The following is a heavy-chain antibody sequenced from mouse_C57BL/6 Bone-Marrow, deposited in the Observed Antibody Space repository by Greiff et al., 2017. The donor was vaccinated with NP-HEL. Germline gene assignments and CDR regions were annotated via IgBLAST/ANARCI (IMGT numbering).Heavy chain of an antibody. J-gene: IGHJ3*01. Sequence: EVQLVESGGGLVQPGGSLKLSCAASGFTFSDYYMYWVRQTPEQRLEWVAYISNGGGSTYYPDTVKGRFTISRDNAKNTLYLQRSRLKSEDTAMYYCARLYYRFAYWGQGTLVTVSA. D-gene: IGHD2-1*01. CDR3: ARLYYRFAY. CDR1: GFTFSDYY. CDR2: ISNGGGST. V-gene: IGHV5-12*01.